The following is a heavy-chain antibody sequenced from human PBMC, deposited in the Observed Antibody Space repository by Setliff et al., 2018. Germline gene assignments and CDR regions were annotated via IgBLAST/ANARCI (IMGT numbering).Heavy chain of an antibody. CDR3: EGSNTAMVYGFDI. J-gene: IGHJ3*02. CDR2: IYPGDSDT. D-gene: IGHD5-18*01. CDR1: GYSFTSYW. Sequence: PGESLKISCKGSGYSFTSYWIGWVPQMPGKGLEWMGIIYPGDSDTRYSPSFQGQVTISADKSINTAYLQGSSLKASDTAMYYCEGSNTAMVYGFDIWGQGTMVTVSS. V-gene: IGHV5-51*01.